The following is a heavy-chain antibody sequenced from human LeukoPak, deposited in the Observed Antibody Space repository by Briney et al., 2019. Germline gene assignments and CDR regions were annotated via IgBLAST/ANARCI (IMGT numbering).Heavy chain of an antibody. Sequence: GESLKISCKGSGYRFTKYCIGWLRQMPGKGLEWMGIIYPGDSDTRYSPSFQGQVTILVDKSINTAYLQWSSLMATDTAIYFCANLHYYYTSHGPFDFWGQGTLVTVSS. CDR3: ANLHYYYTSHGPFDF. CDR1: GYRFTKYC. CDR2: IYPGDSDT. V-gene: IGHV5-51*01. J-gene: IGHJ4*02. D-gene: IGHD3-10*01.